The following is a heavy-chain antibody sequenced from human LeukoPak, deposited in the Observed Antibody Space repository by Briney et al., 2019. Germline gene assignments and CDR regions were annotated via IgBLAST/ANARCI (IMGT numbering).Heavy chain of an antibody. CDR2: ISYDGSNK. J-gene: IGHJ6*03. CDR1: GFTFSSYA. CDR3: AREHILEWLLPYYYYYYMDV. D-gene: IGHD3-3*01. V-gene: IGHV3-30-3*01. Sequence: GRSLRLSCAASGFTFSSYAMHWVRQAPGKGLEWVAVISYDGSNKYYADSVKGRFTISRDNSKNTLYLQMNSLRAEDTAVYYCAREHILEWLLPYYYYYYMDVWGKGTTVTVSS.